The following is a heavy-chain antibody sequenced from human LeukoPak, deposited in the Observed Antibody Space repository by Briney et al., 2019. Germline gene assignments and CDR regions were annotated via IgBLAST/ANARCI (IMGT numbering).Heavy chain of an antibody. CDR1: GYTFTSYY. CDR2: INPSGGST. Sequence: ASVKVSCTASGYTFTSYYMHWVRQAPGQGLEWMGIINPSGGSTSYAQKFQGRVTMTRDTSTSTVYMELSSLRSEDTAVYYCARAVTMISYYYGTDVWGQGTTVTVSS. D-gene: IGHD3-22*01. J-gene: IGHJ6*02. V-gene: IGHV1-46*01. CDR3: ARAVTMISYYYGTDV.